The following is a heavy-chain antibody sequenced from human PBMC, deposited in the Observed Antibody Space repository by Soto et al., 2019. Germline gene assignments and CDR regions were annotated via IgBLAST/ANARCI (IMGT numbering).Heavy chain of an antibody. V-gene: IGHV3-30*18. Sequence: QVQLVESGGGVVQPGWSLRLSCAASGFSISDYGMEWVRQAPGKGLEWVALISYDESNTYYADSVKGRFTISRDNSKDPLFLQITGLRREDNAVYYCAKGAGDRLSLGMDVWGQGTTVTVSS. CDR1: GFSISDYG. CDR2: ISYDESNT. D-gene: IGHD1-26*01. J-gene: IGHJ6*02. CDR3: AKGAGDRLSLGMDV.